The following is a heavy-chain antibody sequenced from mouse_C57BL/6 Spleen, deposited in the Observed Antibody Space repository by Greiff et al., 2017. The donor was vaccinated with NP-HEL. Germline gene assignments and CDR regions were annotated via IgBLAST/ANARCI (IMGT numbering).Heavy chain of an antibody. Sequence: QVQLKQPGAELVMPGASVKLSCKASGYTFTSYWMHWVKQRPGQGLEWIGEIDPSDSYTNYNQKFKGKSTLTVDKSSSTAYMQLSSLTSEDSAVYYCAREGYGYDGGRFYAMDYWGQGTSVTVSS. CDR1: GYTFTSYW. CDR2: IDPSDSYT. D-gene: IGHD2-2*01. CDR3: AREGYGYDGGRFYAMDY. V-gene: IGHV1-69*01. J-gene: IGHJ4*01.